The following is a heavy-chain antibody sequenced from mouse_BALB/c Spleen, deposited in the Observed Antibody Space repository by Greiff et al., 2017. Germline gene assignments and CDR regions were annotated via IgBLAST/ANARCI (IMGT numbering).Heavy chain of an antibody. CDR2: ISSGGSYT. CDR3: ARLYYDYDGDY. Sequence: DVKLVESGGGLVKPGGSLKLSCAASGFTFSSYAMSWVRQTPEKRLEWVATISSGGSYTYYPDSVKGRFTISRDNAKNTLYLQMSSLRSEDTAMYYCARLYYDYDGDYWGQGTTLTVSS. CDR1: GFTFSSYA. D-gene: IGHD2-4*01. J-gene: IGHJ2*01. V-gene: IGHV5-9-3*01.